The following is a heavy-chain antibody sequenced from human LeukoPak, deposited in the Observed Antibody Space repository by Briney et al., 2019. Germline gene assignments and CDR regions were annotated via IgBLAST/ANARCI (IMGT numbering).Heavy chain of an antibody. Sequence: KAGGSLRLSCAASGFTFSSYSMNWVRQAPGKGLEWVSSISSSSSYIYYADSVKGRFTISRDNAKNSLYLQMNSLRAEDTAVYYCARPKTHGGPLDAFDIWGQGTVVTVSS. D-gene: IGHD3-16*01. J-gene: IGHJ3*02. CDR2: ISSSSSYI. CDR3: ARPKTHGGPLDAFDI. V-gene: IGHV3-21*01. CDR1: GFTFSSYS.